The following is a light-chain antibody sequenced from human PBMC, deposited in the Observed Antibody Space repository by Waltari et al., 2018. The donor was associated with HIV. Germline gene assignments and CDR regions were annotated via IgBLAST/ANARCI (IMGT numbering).Light chain of an antibody. CDR2: KAS. CDR1: QSINNW. Sequence: DIQMTQSPSTLSASVGDRVTITCRASQSINNWLAWYQQKPGKAPKLLIYKASSLESGVPSRFSGSGSGTEFTLTISSLQPDDFATYYCQQYTSYCTVGQGTKLEIK. V-gene: IGKV1-5*03. J-gene: IGKJ2*01. CDR3: QQYTSYCT.